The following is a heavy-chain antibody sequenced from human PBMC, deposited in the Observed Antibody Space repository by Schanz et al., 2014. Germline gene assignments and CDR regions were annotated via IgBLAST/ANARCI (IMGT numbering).Heavy chain of an antibody. V-gene: IGHV7-4-1*02. CDR1: GYIFTNYA. D-gene: IGHD3-10*01. J-gene: IGHJ5*02. CDR3: ARVREVWFGEYWFDP. Sequence: QLVQSGAEVKKPGASVKVSCKASGYIFTNYAMNWVRQAPGQGLEWMGWINTNTGNPTYAQGFTGRFVFSLDISVSTAYLQISSLKAEDTAVYYCARVREVWFGEYWFDPWGQGTLVTVSS. CDR2: INTNTGNP.